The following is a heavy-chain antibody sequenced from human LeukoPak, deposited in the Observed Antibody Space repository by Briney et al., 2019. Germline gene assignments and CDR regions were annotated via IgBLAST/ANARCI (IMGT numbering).Heavy chain of an antibody. D-gene: IGHD1-14*01. Sequence: GGSLRPSCAASGFTLDSYLMSWVRQAPGGGLEWVANINKDGSEENYLDSVKGRFTVSRDNDKNSLNLQMNSLRGEDTAVYYCARSNPNRNALDLWGQGTMVTISS. CDR3: ARSNPNRNALDL. J-gene: IGHJ3*01. CDR1: GFTLDSYL. V-gene: IGHV3-7*01. CDR2: INKDGSEE.